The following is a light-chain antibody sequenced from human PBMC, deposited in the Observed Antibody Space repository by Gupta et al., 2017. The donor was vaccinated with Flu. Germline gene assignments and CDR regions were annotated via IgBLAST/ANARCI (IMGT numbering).Light chain of an antibody. CDR1: ALPKKY. Sequence: SYELTQPPSVSVSPGQTARITCSGDALPKKYTYWYQQKSGQAPFLVIYDDTKRPSGIPARFSGSSSGNTASLTITEAQVEDEADFYCFSPDSSGNQLFFGGGTKLTVL. CDR3: FSPDSSGNQLF. CDR2: DDT. V-gene: IGLV3-10*01. J-gene: IGLJ2*01.